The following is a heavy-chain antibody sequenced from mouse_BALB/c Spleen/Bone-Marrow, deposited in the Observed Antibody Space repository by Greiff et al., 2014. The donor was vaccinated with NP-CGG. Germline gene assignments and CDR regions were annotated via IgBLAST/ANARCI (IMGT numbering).Heavy chain of an antibody. CDR3: ATYYRYARRFAY. V-gene: IGHV14-3*02. CDR2: IDPANGNT. D-gene: IGHD2-14*01. J-gene: IGHJ3*01. CDR1: GFNIKDTY. Sequence: EVQLQQSGAELVKPRASVKLSCTASGFNIKDTYMHWVKQRPEQGLEWIGRIDPANGNTKYDPKFQGKATITADTSSNTAYLQLSSLTSEDTAVYYCATYYRYARRFAYWGQGTLVTVSA.